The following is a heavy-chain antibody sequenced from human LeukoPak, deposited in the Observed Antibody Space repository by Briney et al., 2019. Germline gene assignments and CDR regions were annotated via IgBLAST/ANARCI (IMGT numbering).Heavy chain of an antibody. CDR2: INPSGGST. CDR3: ARIEGSGWELLD. J-gene: IGHJ4*02. CDR1: GDTFSNNY. V-gene: IGHV1-46*01. D-gene: IGHD1-26*01. Sequence: ASVKVSCKASGDTFSNNYIHWVRQAPGRGFEWMGIINPSGGSTGYAQKFQGRVTMTRDTSTNTVYLGLSSLRSEDTGIYYCARIEGSGWELLDWGQGTLVTVSS.